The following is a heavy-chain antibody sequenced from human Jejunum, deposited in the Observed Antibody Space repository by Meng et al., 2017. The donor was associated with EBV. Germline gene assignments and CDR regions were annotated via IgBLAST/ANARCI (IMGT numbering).Heavy chain of an antibody. CDR3: ARRGSGWVEY. CDR1: GGNFKKFI. Sequence: QVQLGQSGAELKKPGSSVQVSCKASGGNFKKFIIYWVRQAPGQGLEWMGGTNPIFDTTSYAQKFQGRVTITADEATNTYYMDLSSLRSDDTAVYYCARRGSGWVEYWGQGTLVTVSS. D-gene: IGHD6-19*01. CDR2: TNPIFDTT. V-gene: IGHV1-69*12. J-gene: IGHJ4*02.